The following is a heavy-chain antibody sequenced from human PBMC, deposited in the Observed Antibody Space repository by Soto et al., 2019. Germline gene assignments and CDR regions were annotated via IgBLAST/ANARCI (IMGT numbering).Heavy chain of an antibody. CDR2: IYYSGST. CDR1: GGSISSYY. D-gene: IGHD1-26*01. V-gene: IGHV4-59*08. Sequence: QVQLQESGPGLVKPSETLSLTCTVSGGSISSYYWSWIRQPPGKGLEWIGYIYYSGSTNYNPSLKSRVTISVDTSKNQFSLKLSSVTAADTAMYYCARRWGYAFHISGQGTMVTVSS. J-gene: IGHJ3*02. CDR3: ARRWGYAFHI.